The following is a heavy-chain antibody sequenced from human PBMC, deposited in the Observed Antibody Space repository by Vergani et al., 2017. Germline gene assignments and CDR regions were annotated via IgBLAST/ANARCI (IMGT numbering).Heavy chain of an antibody. CDR3: ARDQEWELLTFDY. V-gene: IGHV3-48*01. CDR1: GFTFRSYR. CDR2: ISSSSSTI. D-gene: IGHD1-26*01. J-gene: IGHJ4*02. Sequence: EVQLVESGGGLVQPGGSLRLSCAASGFTFRSYRWNWVRRAPGKGLEWVSYISSSSSTIYYADSVKGRFTISRDNAKNSLYLQMNSLRAEDTAVYYCARDQEWELLTFDYWGQGTLVTVSS.